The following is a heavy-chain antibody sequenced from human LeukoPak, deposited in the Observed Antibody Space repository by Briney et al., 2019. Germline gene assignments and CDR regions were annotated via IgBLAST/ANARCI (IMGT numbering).Heavy chain of an antibody. CDR1: GYTFTNYD. D-gene: IGHD6-13*01. J-gene: IGHJ3*02. CDR3: ARGYVASNWYDAFDI. Sequence: ASVNVSCRASGYTFTNYDINWVRQATGQGREWMGWMNPNSGDTGYAQKFQARVTITRNTSISTAYMELSSLRSEDTAVYYCARGYVASNWYDAFDIWGQGTIVTDSS. V-gene: IGHV1-8*03. CDR2: MNPNSGDT.